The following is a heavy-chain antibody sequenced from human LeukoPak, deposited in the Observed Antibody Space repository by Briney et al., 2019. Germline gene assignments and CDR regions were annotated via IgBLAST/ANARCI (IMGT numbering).Heavy chain of an antibody. CDR3: ARDMEWELLANWFDP. CDR2: ISSSGGST. D-gene: IGHD1-26*01. J-gene: IGHJ5*02. Sequence: GGSLRLSCAASGFTFSSYAMSWVRRAPGKGLEWVSGISSSGGSTNYADSVKGRFTISRDNSKNTLYLQMNSLRAEDTAVYYCARDMEWELLANWFDPWGQGTLVTVSS. CDR1: GFTFSSYA. V-gene: IGHV3-23*01.